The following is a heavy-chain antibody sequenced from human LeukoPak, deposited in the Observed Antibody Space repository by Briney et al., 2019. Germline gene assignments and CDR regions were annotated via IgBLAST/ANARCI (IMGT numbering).Heavy chain of an antibody. CDR3: AKSGTYSSSSGYIDS. V-gene: IGHV3-9*01. Sequence: GGSLRLSCAASRFTFDGYAMHWVRQAPGKGLEWVSSISWNSGNTDYAASVKGRFTISRDNAKKSLHLQMSSLRAEDTALYYCAKSGTYSSSSGYIDSWGQGTLVTVSS. D-gene: IGHD6-6*01. J-gene: IGHJ4*02. CDR1: RFTFDGYA. CDR2: ISWNSGNT.